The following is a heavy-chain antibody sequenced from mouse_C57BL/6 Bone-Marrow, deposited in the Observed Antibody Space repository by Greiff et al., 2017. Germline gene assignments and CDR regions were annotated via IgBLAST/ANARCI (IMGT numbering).Heavy chain of an antibody. CDR2: LRSKSNNYAT. CDR3: VRGYYEGSYWYFDV. D-gene: IGHD2-3*01. J-gene: IGHJ1*03. CDR1: GFSFNTYA. V-gene: IGHV10-1*01. Sequence: EVKLVESGGGLVQPKGSLKLSCAASGFSFNTYAMNWVRQAPGKGLEWVARLRSKSNNYATYYADSVKDRFTISRDDSESILYLQIHNLKTQNTAMYDCVRGYYEGSYWYFDVWGTGTTVTVSS.